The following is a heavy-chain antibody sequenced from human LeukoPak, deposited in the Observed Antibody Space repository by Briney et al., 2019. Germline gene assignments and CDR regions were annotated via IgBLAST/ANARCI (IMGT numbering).Heavy chain of an antibody. D-gene: IGHD5-24*01. Sequence: ASVKVSCKASGYTFTSYAMHWVRQAPGQRLEWMGWINAGNGNTKYSQKFQGRVTITRDTSASTAYMELSSLRSEDTAVYYCARVLRSGMATLVSLGYWGQGTLDTVSS. CDR2: INAGNGNT. V-gene: IGHV1-3*01. CDR3: ARVLRSGMATLVSLGY. CDR1: GYTFTSYA. J-gene: IGHJ4*02.